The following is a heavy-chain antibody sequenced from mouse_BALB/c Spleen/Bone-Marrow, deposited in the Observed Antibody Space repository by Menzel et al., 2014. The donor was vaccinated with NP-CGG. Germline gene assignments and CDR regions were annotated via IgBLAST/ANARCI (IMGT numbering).Heavy chain of an antibody. J-gene: IGHJ4*01. CDR2: ISSGSSTI. D-gene: IGHD2-4*01. Sequence: DVQLVESGGGLVQPGGSRKLSCAASGFTFSSFGMHWVRQAPEKGLEWVAYISSGSSTIYYADTVKGRFTISRDNPKNTLFLQMTCLRSEDTAMYYCARKGALITHYYAMDYWGQGTSVTVSS. CDR3: ARKGALITHYYAMDY. CDR1: GFTFSSFG. V-gene: IGHV5-17*02.